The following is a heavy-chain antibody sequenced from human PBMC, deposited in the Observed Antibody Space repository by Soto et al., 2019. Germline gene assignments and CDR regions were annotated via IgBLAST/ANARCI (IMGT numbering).Heavy chain of an antibody. V-gene: IGHV4-39*01. CDR1: GGSIISSSYY. CDR2: IYYSGST. CDR3: ARRSVVVVAATLYYYYMDV. Sequence: QLQLQESGPGLVKPSETLSLTCTVSGGSIISSSYYWGWIRQPPGKGLEWIGSIYYSGSTYYNPSLKSRVTISVDTSKNQFSLKLSSVTAADTAVYYCARRSVVVVAATLYYYYMDVWGKGTTVTVSS. D-gene: IGHD2-15*01. J-gene: IGHJ6*03.